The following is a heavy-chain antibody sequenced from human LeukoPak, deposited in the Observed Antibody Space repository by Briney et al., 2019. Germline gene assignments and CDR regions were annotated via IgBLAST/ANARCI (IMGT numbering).Heavy chain of an antibody. CDR3: ARVVVPAAISASWFDP. D-gene: IGHD2-2*02. J-gene: IGHJ5*02. Sequence: TSETLSLTCAVSGYSISSGYYWGWIRQPPGKGLEWIGSIYHSGSTYYNPSLKSRVTISVDTSKNQFSLKLSSVTAADTAVYYCARVVVPAAISASWFDPWGQGTLVTVSS. CDR1: GYSISSGYY. CDR2: IYHSGST. V-gene: IGHV4-38-2*01.